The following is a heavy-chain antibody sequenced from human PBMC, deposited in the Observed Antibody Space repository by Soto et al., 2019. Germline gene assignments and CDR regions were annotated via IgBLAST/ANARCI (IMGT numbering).Heavy chain of an antibody. J-gene: IGHJ5*01. CDR2: VSGNNGAS. CDR1: GYTSADFG. D-gene: IGHD2-2*01. V-gene: IGHV1-18*03. CDR3: VSDQKYFRVNGNWFDS. Sequence: GASVKVSCKASGYTSADFGISWVRQAPGQGLEWMGWVSGNNGASNPAPKVQGRITMTLDTSTGVSYMALRSLRSDDMAIYYCVSDQKYFRVNGNWFDSWGQGTLVTVSS.